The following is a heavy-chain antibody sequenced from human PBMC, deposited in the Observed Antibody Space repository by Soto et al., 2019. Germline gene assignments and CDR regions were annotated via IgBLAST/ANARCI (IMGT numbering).Heavy chain of an antibody. CDR3: ARDANMDLSSSWEKNYYYYMDV. J-gene: IGHJ6*03. Sequence: GESLKISCAASGFTFSDYYMSWIRQAPGKGLEWVSYISSSGSTIYYANSVKGRFTISRDNAKNSLYLQMNSLRAEDPAVYYCARDANMDLSSSWEKNYYYYMDVWGKGTTVTVSS. CDR2: ISSSGSTI. V-gene: IGHV3-11*01. CDR1: GFTFSDYY. D-gene: IGHD6-13*01.